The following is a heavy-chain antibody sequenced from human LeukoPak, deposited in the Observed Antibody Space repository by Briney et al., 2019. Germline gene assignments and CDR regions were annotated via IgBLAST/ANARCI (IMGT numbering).Heavy chain of an antibody. CDR2: INHSGST. CDR1: GGSFSGYY. V-gene: IGHV4-34*01. Sequence: PSETLSLTCAVCGGSFSGYYWSWIRQPPGKGLEWIGEINHSGSTNYNPSLKSRVTISVDTSKNQFSLKLSSVTAADTAVYYCARAPYSSSWYVSVHWFDPWGQGTLVTVSS. J-gene: IGHJ5*02. CDR3: ARAPYSSSWYVSVHWFDP. D-gene: IGHD6-13*01.